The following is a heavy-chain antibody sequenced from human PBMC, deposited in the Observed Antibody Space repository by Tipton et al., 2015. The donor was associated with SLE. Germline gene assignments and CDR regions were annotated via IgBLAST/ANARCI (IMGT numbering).Heavy chain of an antibody. D-gene: IGHD2-21*01. Sequence: TLSLTCTVSGYSITSAYYWGWIRQPPGKGLEWVASMYHTGNSYYKPSLRSRLTISMDTSKNEFYLKQSSVTAADTAVYYCVRDQQGSIHYYMDVWGKGTMVTVSS. CDR2: MYHTGNS. CDR1: GYSITSAYY. J-gene: IGHJ6*03. V-gene: IGHV4-38-2*02. CDR3: VRDQQGSIHYYMDV.